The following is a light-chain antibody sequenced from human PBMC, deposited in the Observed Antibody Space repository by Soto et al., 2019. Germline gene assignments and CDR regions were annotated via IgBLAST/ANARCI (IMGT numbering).Light chain of an antibody. CDR2: DVN. CDR3: SSYATSSVV. V-gene: IGLV2-14*03. CDR1: SSDVGAYNH. Sequence: QSALTQPASVSGSPGQSIAISCTGTSSDVGAYNHVSWYQQHPGKAPKLMIYDVNSRPSGVSDRFSGSKSGNTVSLTISGLQAEDEADYYCSSYATSSVVFGGGTKVTVL. J-gene: IGLJ2*01.